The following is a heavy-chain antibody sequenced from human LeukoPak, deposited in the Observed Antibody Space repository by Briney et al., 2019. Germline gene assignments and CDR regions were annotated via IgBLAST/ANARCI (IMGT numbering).Heavy chain of an antibody. CDR2: ISDIGGTT. V-gene: IGHV3-23*01. CDR3: AKEASGYGYYFDY. CDR1: GFAFSSFA. Sequence: GGSLRLSCAVSGFAFSSFAMSWVRQAPGKGTEWVSVISDIGGTTFYADSVKGRFTISRDNSKNTLYLQMNSLRDEDTAVYYCAKEASGYGYYFDYWGQGTLVTVSS. J-gene: IGHJ4*02. D-gene: IGHD3-10*01.